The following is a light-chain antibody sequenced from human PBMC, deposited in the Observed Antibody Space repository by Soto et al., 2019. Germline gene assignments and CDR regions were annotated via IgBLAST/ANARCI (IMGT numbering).Light chain of an antibody. J-gene: IGLJ3*02. Sequence: QSALTQPPSASGSPGQSVTISCTGTSSDVGAYNYVCWYQQHPGKAPKLIISEVTKRPSGVPDRFSGSKSGNTASLTVTGLQAEDEADYYCSSYAGSNNPWVFGGATQLTVL. CDR1: SSDVGAYNY. V-gene: IGLV2-8*01. CDR2: EVT. CDR3: SSYAGSNNPWV.